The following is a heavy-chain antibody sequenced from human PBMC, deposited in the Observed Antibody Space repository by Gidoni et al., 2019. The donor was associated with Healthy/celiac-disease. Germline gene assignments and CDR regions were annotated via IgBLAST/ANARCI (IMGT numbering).Heavy chain of an antibody. CDR2: INHSGST. CDR3: ARPYSSFYYGSGRRQWYFDL. CDR1: GGSFSGYY. D-gene: IGHD3-10*01. J-gene: IGHJ2*01. V-gene: IGHV4-34*01. Sequence: QVQLQQWGAGLLKPSETLSLTCAVYGGSFSGYYWSWIRQPPGKGLEWIGEINHSGSTNYNPSLKSRVTISVDTSKNQFSLKLSSVTAADTAVYYCARPYSSFYYGSGRRQWYFDLWGRGTLVTVSS.